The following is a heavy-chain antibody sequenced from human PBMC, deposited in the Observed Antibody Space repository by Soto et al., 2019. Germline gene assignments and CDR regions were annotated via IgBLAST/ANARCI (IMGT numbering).Heavy chain of an antibody. CDR1: GYTFTSYD. CDR2: MNPNSGNT. J-gene: IGHJ6*02. V-gene: IGHV1-8*01. Sequence: QVQLVQSGAEVKKPGASVKVSCKASGYTFTSYDINWVRQATGQGLEWMGWMNPNSGNTGYAQKFQGRVTMTRNTSISTAYMELSSLRSEDTAVYYCARAHRYFDWLLSGYYYYGMDVWGQGTTVTVSS. CDR3: ARAHRYFDWLLSGYYYYGMDV. D-gene: IGHD3-9*01.